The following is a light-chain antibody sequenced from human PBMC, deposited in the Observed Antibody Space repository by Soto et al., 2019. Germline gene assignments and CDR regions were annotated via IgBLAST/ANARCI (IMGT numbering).Light chain of an antibody. CDR3: QQYNAWPGT. CDR2: GAS. J-gene: IGKJ1*01. Sequence: EIVLTQSPATLSLSPGERATLCFRASQSVSSYLAWYQPKPGQAPRLLIYGASTRATNIPARFSGSGSGTQFTLTISSLQSEDFGTYYCQQYNAWPGTFGQGTKVDIK. CDR1: QSVSSY. V-gene: IGKV3-15*01.